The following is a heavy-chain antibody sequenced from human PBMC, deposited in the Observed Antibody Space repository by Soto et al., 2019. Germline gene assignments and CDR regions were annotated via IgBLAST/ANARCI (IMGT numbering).Heavy chain of an antibody. CDR2: IIPFFKAT. D-gene: IGHD3-16*01. J-gene: IGHJ6*02. CDR1: GGTFSSHA. CDR3: ARDVPLNYYDGTFSYYAMDV. V-gene: IGHV1-69*01. Sequence: SVKVSCQASGGTFSSHAISWVRQAPVQGLEWMGGIIPFFKATNYAQKFQGRVTITADDSTSTAYMDLYSLRSEDTAVYYCARDVPLNYYDGTFSYYAMDVWGQGTTVTVSS.